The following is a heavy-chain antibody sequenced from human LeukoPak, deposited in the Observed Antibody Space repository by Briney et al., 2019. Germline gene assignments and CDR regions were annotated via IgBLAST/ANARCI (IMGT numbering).Heavy chain of an antibody. V-gene: IGHV1-3*01. D-gene: IGHD1-26*01. CDR2: INAGDGNT. CDR3: ALGAYDF. Sequence: GASVKVSCKASGYTFINYAIHWVRLAPGQGLEWMGWINAGDGNTRYSQRFQDRFTVTRDTSATTAYMEMRSLNFDDTAVYYCALGAYDFWGQGTLLTVST. CDR1: GYTFINYA. J-gene: IGHJ4*02.